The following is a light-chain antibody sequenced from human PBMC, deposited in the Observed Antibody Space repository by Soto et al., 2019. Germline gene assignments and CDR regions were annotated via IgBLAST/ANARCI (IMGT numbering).Light chain of an antibody. J-gene: IGKJ3*01. CDR3: QQLNSYRT. CDR2: AAS. V-gene: IGKV1-9*01. CDR1: QGISSY. Sequence: DIQLTQSPSFLSASVGDRVTMTCRASQGISSYSAWYQQKPGKAPKLLIYAASTLQSGVPSRFSGSGSGTEFPLTISSLQPEDFATYYCQQLNSYRTFGPGTKVDIK.